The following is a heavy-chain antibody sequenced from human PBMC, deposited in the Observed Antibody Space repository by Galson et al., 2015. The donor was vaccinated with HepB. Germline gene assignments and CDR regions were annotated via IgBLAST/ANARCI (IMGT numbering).Heavy chain of an antibody. Sequence: LRLSCAASGFTFSRYAMTWVRQAPGKGLEWVSSITSSGGNSYYTESVKGRFTISRDNSKNTVLLQLNSLRVEDTAVYYCAKDGVMVAANPYHFHDWGQGTLVTVSS. CDR2: ITSSGGNS. D-gene: IGHD2-15*01. CDR1: GFTFSRYA. J-gene: IGHJ4*02. V-gene: IGHV3-23*01. CDR3: AKDGVMVAANPYHFHD.